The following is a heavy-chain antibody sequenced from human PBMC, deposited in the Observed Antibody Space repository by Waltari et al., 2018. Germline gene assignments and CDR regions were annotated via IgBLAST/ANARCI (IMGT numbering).Heavy chain of an antibody. J-gene: IGHJ4*02. CDR2: IYYSGST. D-gene: IGHD3-16*01. CDR1: GGSISISSYY. CDR3: ARHRRYYDYVWGGYYFDY. V-gene: IGHV4-39*01. Sequence: QLQLQESGPGLVKPSETLSLTCTVSGGSISISSYYWGWLRQPPGQGLEWIGSIYYSGSTYYNPSLKSRVTISVDTSKNQFSLKLSSVTAADTAVYYCARHRRYYDYVWGGYYFDYWGQGTLVTVSS.